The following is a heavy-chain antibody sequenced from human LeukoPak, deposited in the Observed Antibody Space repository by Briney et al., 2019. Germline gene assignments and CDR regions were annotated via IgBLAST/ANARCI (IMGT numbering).Heavy chain of an antibody. V-gene: IGHV3-23*01. CDR3: ASRSTPGSAYYFDS. CDR1: GFTFSSYA. Sequence: GGSLRLSCAASGFTFSSYAMAWVRQAPGKGLEQGLEWVASIIAGGDTFYADSVKVRFTISRDNSRNTLYLQMNRLRAEDTDIYYCASRSTPGSAYYFDSWGPGTLVTVSS. J-gene: IGHJ4*01. D-gene: IGHD3-16*01. CDR2: IIAGGDT.